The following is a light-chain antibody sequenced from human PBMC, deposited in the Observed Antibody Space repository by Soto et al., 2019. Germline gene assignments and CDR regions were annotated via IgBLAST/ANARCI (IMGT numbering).Light chain of an antibody. J-gene: IGLJ1*01. CDR1: SSDAGRYNL. V-gene: IGLV2-23*01. Sequence: HCPLTEHASASGAPGQSITISCTGTSSDAGRYNLVSWYQHDPGKAPKLMIFEGSKRPSGVSSRFSGSKSVNTASLTISGLQAEDEADYFCCSYAGNNIYVFGTGTKVTVL. CDR2: EGS. CDR3: CSYAGNNIYV.